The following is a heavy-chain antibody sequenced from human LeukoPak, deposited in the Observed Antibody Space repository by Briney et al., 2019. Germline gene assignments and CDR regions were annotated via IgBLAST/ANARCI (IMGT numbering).Heavy chain of an antibody. J-gene: IGHJ4*02. CDR2: ISYDGSNK. CDR1: GFTFSSYA. Sequence: GGSLRLSCAASGFTFSSYAMHWVRQAPGKGLEWVAVISYDGSNKYYADSVKGRFTISRDNSKNTLYLQMNSLRAEDTAVYYCAKWGDYDVLTGYYVSDYWGQGTLVTVSP. D-gene: IGHD3-9*01. CDR3: AKWGDYDVLTGYYVSDY. V-gene: IGHV3-30-3*02.